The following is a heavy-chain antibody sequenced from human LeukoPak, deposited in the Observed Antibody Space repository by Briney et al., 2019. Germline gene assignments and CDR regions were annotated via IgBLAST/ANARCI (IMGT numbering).Heavy chain of an antibody. Sequence: GGSLRLSCAASGFTVSSNYMSWVRKAPGKGLEWVSVIYSGGSTYYADSVKGRFTISRDNSKNTLCLQMNSLRAEDTAVYYCAREEVVPAAIGYYYGMDVWGQGTTVIVSS. CDR2: IYSGGST. V-gene: IGHV3-53*01. CDR1: GFTVSSNY. D-gene: IGHD2-2*02. CDR3: AREEVVPAAIGYYYGMDV. J-gene: IGHJ6*02.